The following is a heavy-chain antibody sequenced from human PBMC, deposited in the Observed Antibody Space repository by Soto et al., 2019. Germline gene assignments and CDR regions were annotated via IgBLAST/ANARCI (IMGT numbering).Heavy chain of an antibody. CDR1: GFTFSSYA. CDR2: ISYDGSNK. CDR3: ARDPATTVTTFFSY. Sequence: GGSLRLSCAASGFTFSSYAMHWVRQAPGKGLEWVAVISYDGSNKYYADSVKGRFTISRDNSKNTLYLQMNSLRAEDTAVYYCARDPATTVTTFFSYWGQGTLVTVSS. J-gene: IGHJ4*02. D-gene: IGHD4-17*01. V-gene: IGHV3-30-3*01.